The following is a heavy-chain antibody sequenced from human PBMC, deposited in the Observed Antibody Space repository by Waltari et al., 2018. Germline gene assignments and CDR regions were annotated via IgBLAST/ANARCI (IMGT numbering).Heavy chain of an antibody. V-gene: IGHV1-69*12. D-gene: IGHD3-22*01. J-gene: IGHJ3*02. CDR1: GGPFRSYA. CDR3: ASAPSGNYYDNTFDI. Sequence: QVQLVQSGAEVKKPGSSVKVSCKASGGPFRSYAISWVRLAPGQGLEWMGGIIPIFGTANYAQKFQGRVTITADESTSTAYMELSSLRSEDTAVYYCASAPSGNYYDNTFDIWGQGTMVTVSS. CDR2: IIPIFGTA.